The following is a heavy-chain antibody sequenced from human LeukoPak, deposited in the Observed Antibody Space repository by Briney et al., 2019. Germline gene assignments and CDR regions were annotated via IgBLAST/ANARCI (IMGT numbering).Heavy chain of an antibody. J-gene: IGHJ4*02. CDR2: ISYDGSNK. CDR3: ARGSGYCSSTSCLSYFDY. CDR1: GFTSSSYA. V-gene: IGHV3-30-3*01. D-gene: IGHD2-2*01. Sequence: GGSLRLSCAASGFTSSSYAMHWVRQAPGKGLEWVAVISYDGSNKYYADSVKGRFTISRDNSKNTLYLQMNSLRAEDTAVYYCARGSGYCSSTSCLSYFDYWGQGTLVTVSS.